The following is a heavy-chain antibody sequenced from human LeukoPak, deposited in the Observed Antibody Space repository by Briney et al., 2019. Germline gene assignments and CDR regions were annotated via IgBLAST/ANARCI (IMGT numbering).Heavy chain of an antibody. Sequence: SETLSLTCAVYGGSFSGYYWSWIRQPPGKGLEWIGYICYSGSTNYNPSLKSRVTISVDTSKNQFSLKLSSVTAADTAVYYCARHVPALIWYFDLWGRGTLVTVSS. V-gene: IGHV4-59*08. CDR2: ICYSGST. CDR1: GGSFSGYY. CDR3: ARHVPALIWYFDL. J-gene: IGHJ2*01.